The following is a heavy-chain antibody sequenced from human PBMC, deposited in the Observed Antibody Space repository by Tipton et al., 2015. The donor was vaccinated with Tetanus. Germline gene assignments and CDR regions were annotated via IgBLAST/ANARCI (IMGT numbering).Heavy chain of an antibody. Sequence: TLSLTCTVSGASISDKKYYWGWIRQPPGKGLEWIASIYFQGSTYYSPSLKSRLTIDVDTSQNLFSLSLTSVTAADTAVYFCARHLYGYWFDPWGQGALVTVSS. J-gene: IGHJ5*02. CDR3: ARHLYGYWFDP. CDR1: GASISDKKYY. V-gene: IGHV4-39*02. D-gene: IGHD4-17*01. CDR2: IYFQGST.